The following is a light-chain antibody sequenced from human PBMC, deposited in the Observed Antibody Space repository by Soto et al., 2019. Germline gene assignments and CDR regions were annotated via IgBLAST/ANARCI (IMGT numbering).Light chain of an antibody. CDR1: QSISSW. V-gene: IGKV1-5*01. CDR2: DAS. CDR3: QHNNSYSEA. J-gene: IGKJ1*01. Sequence: DIQMTQSPSTLSASVGDRVTITCRASQSISSWLAWYQQKPGKAPKLLIYDASSLESGVPSRFSGSGSGTEFTLTISSLQPDDFATYYCQHNNSYSEAFGQGTKVDIK.